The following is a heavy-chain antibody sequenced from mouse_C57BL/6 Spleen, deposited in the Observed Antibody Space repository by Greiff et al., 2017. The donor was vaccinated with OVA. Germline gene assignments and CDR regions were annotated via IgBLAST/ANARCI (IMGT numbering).Heavy chain of an antibody. Sequence: QVQLKQSGPELVKPGASVKISCKASGYAFSSSWMNWVKQRPGKGLEWIGRIYPGDGDTNYTGKFKGKATLTADKSSSTAYMQLSSLTSEDSAVYFCAREGQVYYGSSYDAMDYWGQGTSVTVSS. CDR3: AREGQVYYGSSYDAMDY. V-gene: IGHV1-82*01. CDR2: IYPGDGDT. J-gene: IGHJ4*01. D-gene: IGHD1-1*01. CDR1: GYAFSSSW.